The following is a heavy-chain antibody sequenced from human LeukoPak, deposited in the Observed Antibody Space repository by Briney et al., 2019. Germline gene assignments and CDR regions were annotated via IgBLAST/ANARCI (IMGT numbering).Heavy chain of an antibody. Sequence: AGGSLRLSCAASGFTFSSYWMSWDRQAPGKGLEWVGNIKQDGSEKYYVDSVKGRFTISRDNAKNSLYLQMDSLRAEDTAVYYCARVTVVWFGELPYYFDYWGQGTLVTVSS. CDR1: GFTFSSYW. CDR2: IKQDGSEK. D-gene: IGHD3-10*01. V-gene: IGHV3-7*01. J-gene: IGHJ4*02. CDR3: ARVTVVWFGELPYYFDY.